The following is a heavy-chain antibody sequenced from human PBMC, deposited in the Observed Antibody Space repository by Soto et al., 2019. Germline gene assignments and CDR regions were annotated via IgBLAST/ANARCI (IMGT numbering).Heavy chain of an antibody. Sequence: QVQLVQSGAEVKKPGAPAKVSCRASGYTFSSYGISWVRQAPGQGLEWVGWISAYNGYTNDVQKFQGRVTMTKDTSTNTAYMELRSLRADDTAIYYCARGRYLDFWGQGTLVTVSS. V-gene: IGHV1-18*01. J-gene: IGHJ4*02. CDR1: GYTFSSYG. CDR3: ARGRYLDF. D-gene: IGHD1-26*01. CDR2: ISAYNGYT.